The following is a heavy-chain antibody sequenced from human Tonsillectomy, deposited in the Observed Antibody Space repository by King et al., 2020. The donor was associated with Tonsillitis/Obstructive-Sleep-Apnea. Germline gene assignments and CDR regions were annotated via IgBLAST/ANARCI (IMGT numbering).Heavy chain of an antibody. CDR3: ARDARLHLGELSSDNWFDP. CDR1: GGTFSSYA. V-gene: IGHV1-69*01. D-gene: IGHD3-16*02. Sequence: QLVQSGAEVKKPGSSVKVSCQASGGTFSSYAISWVRQAPGQGLEWMGGIIPIFGTANYAQKFQGRVTITADESTSTAYMELSSLRSEDTAVYYCARDARLHLGELSSDNWFDPWGQGTLVTVSS. J-gene: IGHJ5*02. CDR2: IIPIFGTA.